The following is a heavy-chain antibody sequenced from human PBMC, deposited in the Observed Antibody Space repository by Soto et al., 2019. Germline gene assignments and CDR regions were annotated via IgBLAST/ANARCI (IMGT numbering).Heavy chain of an antibody. J-gene: IGHJ5*02. CDR1: QFTFSTYA. CDR2: ISGSGVST. D-gene: IGHD6-13*01. V-gene: IGHV3-23*01. CDR3: AKGRSSSWYPTANWFDP. Sequence: EVQLLESGGGLVQPGGSLRLSCGASQFTFSTYAMSWVRQAPGRGLDWVSAISGSGVSTYYADSVKGRFTISRDNSKNALYLQMNGLRAEDTAVYYCAKGRSSSWYPTANWFDPWGQGTLVTVSS.